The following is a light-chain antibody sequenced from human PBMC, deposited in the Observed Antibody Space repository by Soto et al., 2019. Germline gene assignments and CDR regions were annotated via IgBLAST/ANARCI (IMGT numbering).Light chain of an antibody. CDR3: QTWGTGIHV. CDR2: LNSDGSH. Sequence: QPVLTQSPSASASLGASVKLTCTLSSWHSSYAIAWHQQQPEKGPRYLMKLNSDGSHSKGDGIPDRFSGSSSGAERYLTISSLQSEDEADYYCQTWGTGIHVFXTGTKV. J-gene: IGLJ1*01. CDR1: SWHSSYA. V-gene: IGLV4-69*01.